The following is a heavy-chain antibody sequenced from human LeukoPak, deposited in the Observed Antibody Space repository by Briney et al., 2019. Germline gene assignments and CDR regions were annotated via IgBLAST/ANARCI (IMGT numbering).Heavy chain of an antibody. V-gene: IGHV4-34*01. J-gene: IGHJ4*02. CDR2: INHSGRT. CDR3: ARDGAAAGWYDY. D-gene: IGHD6-13*01. Sequence: SETLSLTCAVYGGSFSDYHWSWIRQPPGKGLEWIGEINHSGRTTYNPSLKSRVTISVDTSKNLFSLKLNSVTAADTAVYYCARDGAAAGWYDYWGQGTLVTVSS. CDR1: GGSFSDYH.